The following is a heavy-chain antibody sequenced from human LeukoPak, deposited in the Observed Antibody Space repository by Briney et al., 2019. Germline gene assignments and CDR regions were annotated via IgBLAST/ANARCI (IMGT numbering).Heavy chain of an antibody. V-gene: IGHV1-69*05. J-gene: IGHJ4*02. CDR1: GGTFSSYA. D-gene: IGHD4-23*01. Sequence: GASVKVSCKASGGTFSSYAISWVRQAPGQGLEWMGGIIPIFGTANYAQKFQGRVTITTDESTSTAYMELSSLRSEDTAVYYCAGLGDYGGNHYFDYWGQGTLVTVSS. CDR2: IIPIFGTA. CDR3: AGLGDYGGNHYFDY.